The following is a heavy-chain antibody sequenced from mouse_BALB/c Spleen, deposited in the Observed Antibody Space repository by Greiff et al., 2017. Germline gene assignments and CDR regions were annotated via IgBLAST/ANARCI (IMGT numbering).Heavy chain of an antibody. CDR3: ARVEGDRPMDY. CDR1: GFSLTGYG. CDR2: IWGDGST. D-gene: IGHD3-3*01. V-gene: IGHV2-6-7*01. Sequence: VQLQQSGPGLVAPSQSLSITCTVSGFSLTGYGVNWVRQPPGKGLEWLGMIWGDGSTDYNSALKSRLSISKDNSKSQVFLKMNSLQTDDTARYYCARVEGDRPMDYWGQGTSVTVSS. J-gene: IGHJ4*01.